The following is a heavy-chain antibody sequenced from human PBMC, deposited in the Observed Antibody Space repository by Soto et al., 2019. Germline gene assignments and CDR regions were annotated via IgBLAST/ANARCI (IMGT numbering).Heavy chain of an antibody. J-gene: IGHJ6*02. Sequence: GASLKISCKGSGYSFTSYWIGWVRQMPGKGLEWMGIIYPGDSDTRYSPSFQGQVTISADKSISTAYLQWSSLKASDTAMYYRARHQEDSSSILHTFYYYGMDVWGQGTTVTVS. V-gene: IGHV5-51*01. CDR3: ARHQEDSSSILHTFYYYGMDV. CDR1: GYSFTSYW. CDR2: IYPGDSDT. D-gene: IGHD6-6*01.